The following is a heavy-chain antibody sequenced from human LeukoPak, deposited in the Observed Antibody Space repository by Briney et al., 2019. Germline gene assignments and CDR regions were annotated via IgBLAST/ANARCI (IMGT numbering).Heavy chain of an antibody. D-gene: IGHD6-13*01. CDR1: GYTFTDYY. Sequence: SVKVSCKASGYTFTDYYMHWVRQAPGQGLEWMGWIYPNSGGTNYAQKFQGRVTMTRDTSISTAYMELSRLRSDDTAVYYCARDSIAAAGLSFDLWGQGTLVTVSS. V-gene: IGHV1-2*02. CDR2: IYPNSGGT. CDR3: ARDSIAAAGLSFDL. J-gene: IGHJ3*01.